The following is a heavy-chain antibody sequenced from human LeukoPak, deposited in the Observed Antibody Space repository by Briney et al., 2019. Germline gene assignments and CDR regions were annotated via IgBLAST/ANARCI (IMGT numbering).Heavy chain of an antibody. Sequence: GGSLRLSCTASGFTFGDYAMSWIRQAPGKGLEWVSYISSSGSTIYYADSVKGRFTISRDNAKNSLYLQMNSLRAEDTAVYYCARDRWEPADYWGQGTLVTVSS. D-gene: IGHD1-26*01. J-gene: IGHJ4*02. CDR2: ISSSGSTI. V-gene: IGHV3-11*01. CDR1: GFTFGDYA. CDR3: ARDRWEPADY.